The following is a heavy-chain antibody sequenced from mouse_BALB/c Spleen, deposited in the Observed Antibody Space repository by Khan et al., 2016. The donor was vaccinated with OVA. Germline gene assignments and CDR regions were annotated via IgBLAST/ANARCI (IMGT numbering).Heavy chain of an antibody. CDR1: GYSITSDYA. CDR2: ISSSGST. Sequence: EVQLVESGPGLVKPSQSLSLTCTVTGYSITSDYAWNWIRQFPGNKLEWMGYISSSGSTNYTPALKSRIFITRDTSKNQFFLQLNSVTTEDTATYYCARDGSRYNYAIDVWGQGTSVTVSS. J-gene: IGHJ4*01. CDR3: ARDGSRYNYAIDV. D-gene: IGHD2-3*01. V-gene: IGHV3-2*02.